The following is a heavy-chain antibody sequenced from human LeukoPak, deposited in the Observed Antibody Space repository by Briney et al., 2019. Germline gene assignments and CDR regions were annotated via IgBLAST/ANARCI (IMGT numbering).Heavy chain of an antibody. J-gene: IGHJ5*02. CDR1: GGTFSSYA. CDR3: ARVSGGSGSYVDFVWFDP. CDR2: IIPIFGTA. D-gene: IGHD3-10*01. Sequence: ASVKVSCKASGGTFSSYAISWVRQAPGQGLEWMGGIIPIFGTANYAQKFQGRVTITADESTSTAYMELSSLRSEDTAVYYCARVSGGSGSYVDFVWFDPWGQGTLVTVSS. V-gene: IGHV1-69*13.